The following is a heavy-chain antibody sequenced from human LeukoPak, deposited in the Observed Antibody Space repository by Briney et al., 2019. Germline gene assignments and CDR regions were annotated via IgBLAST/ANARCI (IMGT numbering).Heavy chain of an antibody. CDR2: INPNSGGT. CDR1: GYTFTDYY. Sequence: ASVKVSCKASGYTFTDYYMHWVRQAPGQGLEWMGWINPNSGGTNYAQKFQGRVTMTRDTSISTAYMELSRLRSDDTAVFYCAREEVIAAAGPTLDYWGQGALVTVSS. D-gene: IGHD6-13*01. CDR3: AREEVIAAAGPTLDY. J-gene: IGHJ4*02. V-gene: IGHV1-2*02.